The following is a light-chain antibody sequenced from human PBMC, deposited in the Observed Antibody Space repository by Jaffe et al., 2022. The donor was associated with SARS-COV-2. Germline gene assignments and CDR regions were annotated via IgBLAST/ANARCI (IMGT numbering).Light chain of an antibody. Sequence: DVQMTQSPSTLSASVGERVTITCRASQSINNWLAWYQQKPGKAPKLLIQRASSLERGVPSRFSGSGSGTVFTLTIGGLQPGDFATYYCQHYNSYSRTFGQGTKVELK. J-gene: IGKJ1*01. CDR2: RAS. V-gene: IGKV1-5*03. CDR1: QSINNW. CDR3: QHYNSYSRT.